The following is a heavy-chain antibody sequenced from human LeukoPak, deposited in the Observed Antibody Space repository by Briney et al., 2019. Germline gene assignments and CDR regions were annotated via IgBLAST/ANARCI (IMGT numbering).Heavy chain of an antibody. CDR1: GVSISSSNSY. CDR2: IYYSGNT. V-gene: IGHV4-39*01. D-gene: IGHD3-10*01. CDR3: ARHVGVPDYYGSGSYPYYFDY. J-gene: IGHJ4*02. Sequence: SETLSLTCTVSGVSISSSNSYWGWIRQPPGKGLEWIGSIYYSGNTYYNPSLKSRVTISVDTSKNQFSLKLSSVTAADTAVYYCARHVGVPDYYGSGSYPYYFDYWGQGTLVTVSS.